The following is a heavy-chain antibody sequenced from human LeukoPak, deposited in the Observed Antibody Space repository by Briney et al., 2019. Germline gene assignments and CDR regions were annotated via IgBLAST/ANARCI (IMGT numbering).Heavy chain of an antibody. Sequence: SETLSLTCAVYGGSFSGYYWSWIRQPPGKGLEWIGEINHSGSTNYNPSLKSRVTISVDTSKNHFSLKLSSVTAADTAVYYCARNCGGDCYIDYWGQGTLVTVSS. CDR2: INHSGST. CDR3: ARNCGGDCYIDY. D-gene: IGHD2-21*01. J-gene: IGHJ4*02. V-gene: IGHV4-34*01. CDR1: GGSFSGYY.